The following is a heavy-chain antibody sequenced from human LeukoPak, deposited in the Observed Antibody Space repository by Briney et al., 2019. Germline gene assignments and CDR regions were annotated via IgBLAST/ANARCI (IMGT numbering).Heavy chain of an antibody. J-gene: IGHJ5*02. Sequence: SETLSLTCTVSGGSISSYYWSWIRQPAGKGLEWIGRIYTSGSTNYNPSLKSRVTMSVDTSKSQFSLKLSSVTAADTAVYYCARDLRGYCSGGSCRYNWFDPWSQGTLVTVSS. CDR1: GGSISSYY. CDR2: IYTSGST. D-gene: IGHD2-15*01. CDR3: ARDLRGYCSGGSCRYNWFDP. V-gene: IGHV4-4*07.